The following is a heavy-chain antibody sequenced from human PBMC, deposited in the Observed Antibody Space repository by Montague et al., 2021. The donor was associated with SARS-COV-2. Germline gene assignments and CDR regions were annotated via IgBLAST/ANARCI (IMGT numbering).Heavy chain of an antibody. Sequence: SLRLSCAVSGFTFTTFRTYTMHWVRQAPGKGLEWVAFISYDGGKKFYADSVKGRFTISRDNSKNTLHLQMNSLKAEDTAVYYCAREGYTSGWYPSYYFDYWGQGTPVTVSA. J-gene: IGHJ4*02. CDR1: GFTFTTFRTYT. CDR2: ISYDGGKK. D-gene: IGHD6-19*01. CDR3: AREGYTSGWYPSYYFDY. V-gene: IGHV3-30*04.